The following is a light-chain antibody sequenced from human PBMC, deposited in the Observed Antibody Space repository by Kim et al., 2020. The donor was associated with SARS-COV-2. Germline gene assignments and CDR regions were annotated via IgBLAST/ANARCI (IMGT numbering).Light chain of an antibody. CDR2: GAS. Sequence: DFQMTQSPSSLSASIGDRVTITCRASQAISIYFAWYQQKPGKAPKLLIYGASTLQSGVPSRFSGSGFGTEFTLTISSLQPEDVATYYCERYNGATWTLGQGS. J-gene: IGKJ1*01. V-gene: IGKV1-27*01. CDR3: ERYNGATWT. CDR1: QAISIY.